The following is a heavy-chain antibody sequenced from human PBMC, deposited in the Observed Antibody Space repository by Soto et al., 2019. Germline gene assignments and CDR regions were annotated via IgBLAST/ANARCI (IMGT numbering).Heavy chain of an antibody. V-gene: IGHV4-30-2*02. D-gene: IGHD3-22*01. CDR1: GGSISSDGSS. J-gene: IGHJ4*02. CDR2: IYDSGSS. Sequence: SETLSLTCAVSGGSISSDGSSWSWIRQPPGKGLEWIGYIYDSGSSYYNPSLKSRVTISVDTSKNQFSLKLSSVTAADTDVFYCASGKTFYYGSSGYHIQYWYQRTLATVSS. CDR3: ASGKTFYYGSSGYHIQY.